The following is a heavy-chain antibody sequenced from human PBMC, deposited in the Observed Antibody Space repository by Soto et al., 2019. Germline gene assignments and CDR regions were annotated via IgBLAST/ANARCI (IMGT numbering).Heavy chain of an antibody. CDR2: ISSNGGST. CDR1: GFTFSSYA. D-gene: IGHD6-6*01. CDR3: ARDSRPGIAARPDYYYYYMDV. J-gene: IGHJ6*03. Sequence: GGSLRLSCAASGFTFSSYAMHWVRQAPGKGLEYVSAISSNGGSTYYANSVKGRFTISRDNSKNTLYLQMGSLRAEDMAVYYCARDSRPGIAARPDYYYYYMDVWGKGTTVTVSS. V-gene: IGHV3-64*01.